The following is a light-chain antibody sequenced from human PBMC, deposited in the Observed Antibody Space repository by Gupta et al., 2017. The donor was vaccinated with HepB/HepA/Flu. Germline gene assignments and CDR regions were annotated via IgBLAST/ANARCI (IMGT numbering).Light chain of an antibody. Sequence: DIQMTQSPSSLSASVGDRVTITCRASQSISSYVNWYQQKPGKAPKLLIYAASSLQSGVPSRFSGSGSGTDFTLTISSRQPEDVATYYCQQSYSTRPCSFGQGTKLEIK. J-gene: IGKJ2*04. CDR3: QQSYSTRPCS. V-gene: IGKV1-39*01. CDR2: AAS. CDR1: QSISSY.